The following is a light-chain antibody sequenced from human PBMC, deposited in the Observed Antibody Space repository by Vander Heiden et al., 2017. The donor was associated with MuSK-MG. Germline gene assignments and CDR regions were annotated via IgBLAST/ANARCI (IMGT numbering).Light chain of an antibody. Sequence: DIQITQSPSSLSASVGDRVTITCRASQGIRNYLAWYQQKQGKGPKLLIYAASTLQSGVPSRFSGSGSGTDFTLTISSLQPEDVATYYCQKDNSAPWTFGQGTKVEIK. V-gene: IGKV1-27*01. CDR2: AAS. J-gene: IGKJ1*01. CDR3: QKDNSAPWT. CDR1: QGIRNY.